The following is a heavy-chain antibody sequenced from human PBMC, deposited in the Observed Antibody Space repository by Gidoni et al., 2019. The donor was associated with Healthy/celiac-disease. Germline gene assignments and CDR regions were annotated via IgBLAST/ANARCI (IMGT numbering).Heavy chain of an antibody. CDR1: GFTFSSYG. CDR3: AKEMAAAGNYYYYGMDV. V-gene: IGHV3-30*18. CDR2: ISYDGSNK. D-gene: IGHD6-13*01. Sequence: QVQLVESGGGVVQPGRSLRLSCAASGFTFSSYGMHWVRQAPGKGLEWVAVISYDGSNKYYADSVKGRFTISRDNSKNTLYLQMNSLRAEDTAVYYCAKEMAAAGNYYYYGMDVWGQGTTVTVSS. J-gene: IGHJ6*02.